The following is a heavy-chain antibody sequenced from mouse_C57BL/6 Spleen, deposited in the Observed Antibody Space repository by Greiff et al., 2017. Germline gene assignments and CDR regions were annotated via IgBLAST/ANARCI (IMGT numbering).Heavy chain of an antibody. J-gene: IGHJ2*01. D-gene: IGHD3-2*02. CDR3: YSSGYFDY. CDR2: IDPSDSYT. V-gene: IGHV1-69*01. CDR1: GYTFTSYW. Sequence: QVQLKQPGAELVMPGASVKLSCKASGYTFTSYWMHWVKQRPGQGLEWIGEIDPSDSYTNYNQKFKGKSTLTVDKSSSTAYMQLSSLTSEDSAVYYCYSSGYFDYWGQGTTLTVSS.